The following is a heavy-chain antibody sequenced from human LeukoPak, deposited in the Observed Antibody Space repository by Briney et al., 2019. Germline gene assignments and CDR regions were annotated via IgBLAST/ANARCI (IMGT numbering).Heavy chain of an antibody. J-gene: IGHJ4*02. V-gene: IGHV6-1*01. Sequence: SQTLSLTCDISGDSVSSNSAAWNWIRQSPSRGLEWLGRTYYRTTWYNDYAVSVKSRITNNPDTSKNQFSLQLNSVTPEDTAVYYCARGATPDYGDYGFDYWGQGTLVTVSS. D-gene: IGHD4-17*01. CDR2: TYYRTTWYN. CDR3: ARGATPDYGDYGFDY. CDR1: GDSVSSNSAA.